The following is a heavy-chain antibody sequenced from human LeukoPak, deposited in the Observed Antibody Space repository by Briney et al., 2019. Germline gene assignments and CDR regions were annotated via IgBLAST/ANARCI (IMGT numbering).Heavy chain of an antibody. CDR1: GGSINNHY. CDR2: IYYSGST. V-gene: IGHV4-59*11. Sequence: SETLSLTCNVSGGSINNHYWSWIRQPPGRGLEWIGYIYYSGSTNYNPSLKSRVTISVDTSQNQVSLKVNSVTAADTAVYYCARHRASYFDLWGRGTLVSVSS. J-gene: IGHJ4*02. CDR3: ARHRASYFDL.